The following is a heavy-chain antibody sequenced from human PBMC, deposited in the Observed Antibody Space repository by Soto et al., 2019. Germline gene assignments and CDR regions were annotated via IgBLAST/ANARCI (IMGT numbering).Heavy chain of an antibody. V-gene: IGHV3-74*01. CDR1: GFTFSSYW. CDR3: ARDDWGQYYYYGMDV. CDR2: INSDGSST. Sequence: GGSLRLSCAASGFTFSSYWMHWVRQAPGKGLVWVSRINSDGSSTSYADSVKGRFTISRDNAKNTLYLQMNSLRAEDTAVYYCARDDWGQYYYYGMDVWGQGTTVTVSS. D-gene: IGHD2-21*01. J-gene: IGHJ6*02.